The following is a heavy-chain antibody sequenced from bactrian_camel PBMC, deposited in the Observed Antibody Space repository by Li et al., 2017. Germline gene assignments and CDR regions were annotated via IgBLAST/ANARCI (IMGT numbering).Heavy chain of an antibody. D-gene: IGHD7*01. CDR1: RYTDSHNC. J-gene: IGHJ4*01. CDR3: VAATRPVGGNCPIFVSYNA. V-gene: IGHV3S26*01. Sequence: HVQLVESGGGLVQPGGSLRLSCATSRYTDSHNCMGWFRQAPGKEREGVASINFDLNPGADYAESVKGRFTISEDKAENTLYLQMNSLKPEDTGMYYCVAATRPVGGNCPIFVSYNAWGQGTQVTVS. CDR2: INFDLNPGA.